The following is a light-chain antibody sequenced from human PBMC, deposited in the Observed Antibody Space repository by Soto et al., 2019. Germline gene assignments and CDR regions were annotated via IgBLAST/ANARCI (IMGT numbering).Light chain of an antibody. J-gene: IGLJ3*02. CDR1: TSNIGTYKL. CDR3: CSYGGSNTFWA. Sequence: QSALTQPASVSGSPGQSITISCTGTTSNIGTYKLVSWFQLYPGEAPKLIIYEGIKRPAGISDRFSGSKTGSTASLTISGLQTEDEADYFCCSYGGSNTFWAFGGGTKLTVL. V-gene: IGLV2-23*01. CDR2: EGI.